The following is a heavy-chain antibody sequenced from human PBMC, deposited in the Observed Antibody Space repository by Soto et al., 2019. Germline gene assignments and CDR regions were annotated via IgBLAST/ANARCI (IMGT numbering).Heavy chain of an antibody. CDR2: ISYDGSNK. J-gene: IGHJ4*02. V-gene: IGHV3-30*18. CDR1: GFTFSSYG. CDR3: AKDRTGTKYY. Sequence: QVQLVESGGGVVQPGRSLRLSCAASGFTFSSYGMHWVRQAPGKGLEWVAVISYDGSNKYYADSVKGRFTISRDNSKNPLYLQMNSLRAEDTAVYYCAKDRTGTKYYWGQGTLVTVSS. D-gene: IGHD1-1*01.